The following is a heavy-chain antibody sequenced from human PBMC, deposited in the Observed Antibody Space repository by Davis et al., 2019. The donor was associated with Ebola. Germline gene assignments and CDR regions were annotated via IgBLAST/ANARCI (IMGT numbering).Heavy chain of an antibody. D-gene: IGHD6-6*01. J-gene: IGHJ6*02. Sequence: GESLKISCAASGFTLRTHAMHWFRQAPGKGLESVAVISFDGRKKYYADSVKGRFTISRDTSTNTVFLQMSGLGADDTALYYCARDRGAGYSASSGYYGLDVWGQGTTVTVSS. CDR1: GFTLRTHA. CDR2: ISFDGRKK. CDR3: ARDRGAGYSASSGYYGLDV. V-gene: IGHV3-30-3*01.